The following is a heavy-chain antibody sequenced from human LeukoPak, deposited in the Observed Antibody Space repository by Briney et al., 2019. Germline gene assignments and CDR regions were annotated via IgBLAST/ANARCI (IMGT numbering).Heavy chain of an antibody. D-gene: IGHD3-10*01. CDR3: ARARSGKSLHFDY. J-gene: IGHJ4*02. CDR1: GFTFSSYS. V-gene: IGHV3-48*04. CDR2: ISSSGSTI. Sequence: GGSLRLSCAASGFTFSSYSMIWVRQAPGKGLEWVSYISSSGSTIYYADSVKGRFTISRDNAKNSLYLQMNSLRAEDTAVYYCARARSGKSLHFDYWSQGTLVTVSS.